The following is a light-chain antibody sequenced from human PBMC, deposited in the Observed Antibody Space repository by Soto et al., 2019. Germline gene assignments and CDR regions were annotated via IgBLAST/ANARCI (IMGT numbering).Light chain of an antibody. Sequence: QSALTQPASVSGSPGQSITISCTGTSTDVGRYNYVSWYQQHPGKAPKLMVYDVSNRPSWVSNCFSGSKSGITASLTISGLQAEDEADYYCTSYTSDSTYVFGTGTKVTVL. J-gene: IGLJ1*01. V-gene: IGLV2-14*01. CDR1: STDVGRYNY. CDR3: TSYTSDSTYV. CDR2: DVS.